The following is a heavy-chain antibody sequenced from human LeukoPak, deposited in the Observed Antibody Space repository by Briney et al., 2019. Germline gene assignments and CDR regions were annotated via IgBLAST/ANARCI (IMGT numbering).Heavy chain of an antibody. CDR1: GGSISSYY. J-gene: IGHJ6*02. Sequence: PSETLSLTCTVSGGSISSYYWSWIRQPPGKGLEWIGYIYYSGSTNYNPSLKSRVTISVDTSKNQFSLKLSSVTAADTAVYCCARERRVVTALTYYYYYGMDVWGQGTTVTVSS. D-gene: IGHD2-21*02. V-gene: IGHV4-59*01. CDR3: ARERRVVTALTYYYYYGMDV. CDR2: IYYSGST.